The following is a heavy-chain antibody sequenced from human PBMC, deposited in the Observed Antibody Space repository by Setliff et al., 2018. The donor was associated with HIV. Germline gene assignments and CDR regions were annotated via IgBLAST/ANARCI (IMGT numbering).Heavy chain of an antibody. Sequence: SETLSLTCTVSGGSISSHYWSWIRQPPGKGLEWVGLIYYTGIPTYNPSLSSRVTISVDTSKNQFSLNLFSVTAADTAVYYCARPRRVRSRAWYWFDIWGQGTLVTVSS. CDR1: GGSISSHY. CDR2: IYYTGIP. V-gene: IGHV4-59*08. CDR3: ARPRRVRSRAWYWFDI. J-gene: IGHJ5*02. D-gene: IGHD6-19*01.